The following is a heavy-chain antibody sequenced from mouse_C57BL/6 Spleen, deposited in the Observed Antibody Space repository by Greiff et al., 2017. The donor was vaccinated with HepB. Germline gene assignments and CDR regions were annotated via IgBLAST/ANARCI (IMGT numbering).Heavy chain of an antibody. V-gene: IGHV1-69*01. J-gene: IGHJ1*03. CDR3: ARSYYGSIWYFDV. CDR1: GYTFTSYW. Sequence: QVQLQQPGAELVMPGASVKLSCKASGYTFTSYWMHWVKQRPGQGLEWIGEIDPSDSYTNYNQKFKGNSTLTVDKSSSTAYMQLSSLTSEDSAVYYCARSYYGSIWYFDVWGTGTTVTVSS. D-gene: IGHD1-1*01. CDR2: IDPSDSYT.